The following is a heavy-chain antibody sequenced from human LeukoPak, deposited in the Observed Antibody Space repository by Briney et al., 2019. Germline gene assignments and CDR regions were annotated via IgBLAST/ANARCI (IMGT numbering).Heavy chain of an antibody. CDR3: ASLRYYYGSGSYFYSYYYGMDV. Sequence: SETLSLTCAVYGGAFSGFYWSLVRPPPRKGVEWVGGIKHSGSTNYNPSLKSRVTISVDTSKNQFSLKLSSVTAADTAVYYCASLRYYYGSGSYFYSYYYGMDVWGQGTTVTVSS. D-gene: IGHD3-10*01. V-gene: IGHV4-34*01. CDR1: GGAFSGFY. J-gene: IGHJ6*02. CDR2: IKHSGST.